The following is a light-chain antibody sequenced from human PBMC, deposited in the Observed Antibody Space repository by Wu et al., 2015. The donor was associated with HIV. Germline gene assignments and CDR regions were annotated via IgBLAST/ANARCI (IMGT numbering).Light chain of an antibody. CDR2: GAS. CDR1: QSVDKSY. V-gene: IGKV3-20*01. CDR3: QQYRT. J-gene: IGKJ3*01. Sequence: EIVLTQSPGTLFLSPGESATLSCRASQSVDKSYLGWYQQKPGQTPRLHIYGASSRATGIPDRFSGSGSGADFTLTINRLEPEDFAVYFCQQYRTFGPGTKVDIK.